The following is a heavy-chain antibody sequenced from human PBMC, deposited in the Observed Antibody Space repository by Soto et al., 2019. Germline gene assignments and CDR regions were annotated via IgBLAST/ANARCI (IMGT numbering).Heavy chain of an antibody. D-gene: IGHD3-10*01. Sequence: GESLKISCKGSGYSFSNYWIVWVRQMPGKGLEWMGIIYPGDSETKYSPSFQGQVTISADKSISTAYLQWSSLKASDTAMYYCAGGGVRGVITRTRDYYGMDVWGQGTTVTSP. CDR2: IYPGDSET. CDR1: GYSFSNYW. V-gene: IGHV5-51*01. J-gene: IGHJ6*02. CDR3: AGGGVRGVITRTRDYYGMDV.